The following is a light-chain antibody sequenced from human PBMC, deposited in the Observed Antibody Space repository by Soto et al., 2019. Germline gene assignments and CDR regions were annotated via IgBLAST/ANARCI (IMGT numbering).Light chain of an antibody. V-gene: IGKV3-20*01. CDR3: QQYGSSLFT. Sequence: EIVLTQSPGTLSLSPGERATLSCRASQSVSSNYLAWYQQKPGQAPRLLIYDASSRATGIPDRFSGSGSGTDFTLTISRLEPEDFAVYYCQQYGSSLFTFGPGTKVYIK. CDR1: QSVSSNY. CDR2: DAS. J-gene: IGKJ3*01.